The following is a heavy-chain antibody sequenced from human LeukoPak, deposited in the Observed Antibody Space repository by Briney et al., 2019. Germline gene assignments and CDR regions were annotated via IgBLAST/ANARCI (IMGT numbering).Heavy chain of an antibody. D-gene: IGHD3-16*01. CDR3: ARDGGHTGDDAFDI. V-gene: IGHV3-64*01. CDR1: GFTFSSYA. Sequence: GGSLRLSCAASGFTFSSYAMHWVRQAPGKGLEYVSGISGNGGSTYYANSVKGRFTISRDNSKNTLYLQMGSLRTEDMAVYYCARDGGHTGDDAFDIWGQGTMVTVSS. J-gene: IGHJ3*02. CDR2: ISGNGGST.